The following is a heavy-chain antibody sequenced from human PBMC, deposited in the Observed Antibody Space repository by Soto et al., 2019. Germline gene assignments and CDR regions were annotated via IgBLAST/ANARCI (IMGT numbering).Heavy chain of an antibody. CDR1: GGSVSSGSFY. CDR2: ASYIRHT. V-gene: IGHV4-61*01. D-gene: IGHD6-13*01. Sequence: QVQLQESGPGLVKPSETLSLTCTVSGGSVSSGSFYWSWIRQPPGMELEWIGFASYIRHTNYNPSLKSRVAISVNPPKNQFSMNLSSVTAADTAVYYCPAGDSNSLFDPWGQGTLVTVS. J-gene: IGHJ5*02. CDR3: PAGDSNSLFDP.